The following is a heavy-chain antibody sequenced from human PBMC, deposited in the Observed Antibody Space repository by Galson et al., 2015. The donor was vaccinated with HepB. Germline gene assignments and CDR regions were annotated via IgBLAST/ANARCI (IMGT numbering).Heavy chain of an antibody. D-gene: IGHD3-16*02. V-gene: IGHV1-8*01. CDR1: GYTFSSYD. CDR2: MNPNSGST. Sequence: SVKVSCKDSGYTFSSYDINWVRQATGQGLEWMGWMNPNSGSTGYAQKFQGRVTMTRDTSISTAYMELSSLRSDDTAVYYCARANYDYIWGSYRSLDYWGQGTLVTVSS. CDR3: ARANYDYIWGSYRSLDY. J-gene: IGHJ4*02.